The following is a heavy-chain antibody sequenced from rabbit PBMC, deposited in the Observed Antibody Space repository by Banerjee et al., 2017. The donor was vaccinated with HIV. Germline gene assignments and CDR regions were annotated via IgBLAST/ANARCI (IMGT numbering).Heavy chain of an antibody. D-gene: IGHD4-1*01. CDR2: INTSSGNT. CDR1: GIDISNKYV. CDR3: MRYGTGWGDNL. V-gene: IGHV1S45*01. Sequence: QQQLEESGGGLVKPGGTLTLTCKASGIDISNKYVMCWVRQAPGKGLEWIACINTSSGNTVYATWAKGRFTISKASWTTVTLQMTSLTAADTATYFCMRYGTGWGDNLWGPGTLVTVS. J-gene: IGHJ4*01.